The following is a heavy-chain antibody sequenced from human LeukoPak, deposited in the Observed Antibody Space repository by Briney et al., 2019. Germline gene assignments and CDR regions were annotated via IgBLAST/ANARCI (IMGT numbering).Heavy chain of an antibody. Sequence: SETLSLTCAVYGGSFSGYYWTWIRQSPGEGLEWIGEINHRGSTNYNPPLKSRATMSLDTFKTEFSLRLTAVTAADTAVYYCARGSITMPAAPFDYWGQGTLVTVSS. J-gene: IGHJ4*02. D-gene: IGHD3-10*01. CDR1: GGSFSGYY. CDR3: ARGSITMPAAPFDY. CDR2: INHRGST. V-gene: IGHV4-34*01.